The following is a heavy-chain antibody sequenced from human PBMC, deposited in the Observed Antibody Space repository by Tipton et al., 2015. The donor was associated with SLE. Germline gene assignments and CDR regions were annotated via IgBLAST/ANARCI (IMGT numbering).Heavy chain of an antibody. CDR3: ATASSSQAYYFDY. CDR1: GGSINSGGYY. Sequence: TLSLTCTVSGGSINSGGYYWSWIRQHPGRGLEWIGYIYYSGSTYYNPSLKSRVTISVDTSKNQFSLKLSSVTAADTAVYYCATASSSQAYYFDYWGQGTLVTVSS. D-gene: IGHD6-6*01. V-gene: IGHV4-31*03. J-gene: IGHJ4*02. CDR2: IYYSGST.